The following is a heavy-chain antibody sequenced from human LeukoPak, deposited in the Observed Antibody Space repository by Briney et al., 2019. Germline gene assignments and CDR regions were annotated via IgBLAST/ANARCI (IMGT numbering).Heavy chain of an antibody. Sequence: SETLSLTCAVYGGSFSGYYWSWIRQPPGKGLEWIGEINHSGSTNYNPSLKSRVTISVDTSKNQFSLKLSSVTAADTAVYYCASDVVEDAFDIWGQGTMVTVSS. CDR2: INHSGST. J-gene: IGHJ3*02. D-gene: IGHD2-15*01. CDR1: GGSFSGYY. V-gene: IGHV4-34*01. CDR3: ASDVVEDAFDI.